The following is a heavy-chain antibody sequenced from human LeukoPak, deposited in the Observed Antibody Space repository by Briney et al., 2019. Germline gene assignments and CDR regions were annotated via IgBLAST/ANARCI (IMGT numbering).Heavy chain of an antibody. Sequence: GGSLRLSCSASGFTFSTFWMHWVRQAPGKGLVWVSRINPEETTTTYADSVRGRFTISRDNAKNTLYLQMNSLTAEDTAVYYCPRDLTGPVDYWGQGTLVTVSS. CDR2: INPEETTT. V-gene: IGHV3-74*01. D-gene: IGHD3-9*01. CDR3: PRDLTGPVDY. J-gene: IGHJ4*02. CDR1: GFTFSTFW.